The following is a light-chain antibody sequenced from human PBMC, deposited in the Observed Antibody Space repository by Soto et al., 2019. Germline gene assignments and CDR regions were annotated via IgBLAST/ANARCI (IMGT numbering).Light chain of an antibody. CDR1: QSISSY. J-gene: IGKJ2*01. V-gene: IGKV1-39*01. CDR2: AAS. CDR3: QQSYSTLMYT. Sequence: DIQMTQSPSSLSASVGDRVTITCRASQSISSYLNSYQQKPGKAPKLLIPAASTLQRGVPSSFSGRGSGTELALPISRLQPEDFAIDYCQQSYSTLMYTFGHGTKLDIK.